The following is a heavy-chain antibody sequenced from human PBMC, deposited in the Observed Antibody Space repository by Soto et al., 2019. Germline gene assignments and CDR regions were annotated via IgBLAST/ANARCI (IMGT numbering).Heavy chain of an antibody. Sequence: QVQLVESGGGVVQPGRSLRLSCAASGFTFSSYGMHWVRQAPGKGLEWVAVISYDGSNKYYADSVKGRFTISRDKSNNPLYLQMNSLRAEDTAVYYCAKDHDIFTDDYVWGSYRDGYDYWGQGTLVTVSS. D-gene: IGHD3-16*02. CDR2: ISYDGSNK. CDR3: AKDHDIFTDDYVWGSYRDGYDY. V-gene: IGHV3-30*18. J-gene: IGHJ4*02. CDR1: GFTFSSYG.